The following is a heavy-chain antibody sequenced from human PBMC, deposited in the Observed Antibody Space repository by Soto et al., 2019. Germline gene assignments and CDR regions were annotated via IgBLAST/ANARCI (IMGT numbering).Heavy chain of an antibody. J-gene: IGHJ4*02. D-gene: IGHD6-6*01. CDR2: VYGDGGST. Sequence: PGGSLRLSCAASGFTFSNYWMHWVRQAPGKGLVWVARVYGDGGSTNYTDSVKGRFTISRDNAKNTLYLQLNSLRAEDTAVYYCATSYSSFAYWGQGT. CDR1: GFTFSNYW. CDR3: ATSYSSFAY. V-gene: IGHV3-74*01.